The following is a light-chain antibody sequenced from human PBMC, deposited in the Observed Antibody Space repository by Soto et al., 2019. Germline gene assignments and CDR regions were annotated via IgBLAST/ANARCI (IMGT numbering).Light chain of an antibody. CDR1: QSISVH. J-gene: IGKJ2*01. CDR2: AAS. CDR3: QQSYITPYT. V-gene: IGKV1-39*01. Sequence: DIQMTQSPSSLSASVGDTVTITCRASQSISVHLYWYQQKPGKVPNLLNYAASNLQSGVPSRFSGSGSETDFALTISSLQPEDFETYYCQQSYITPYTFGQGTKLEIK.